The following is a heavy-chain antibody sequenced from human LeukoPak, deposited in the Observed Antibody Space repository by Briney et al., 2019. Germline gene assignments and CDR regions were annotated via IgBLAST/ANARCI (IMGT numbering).Heavy chain of an antibody. CDR2: VRSDGGSE. CDR3: AKDRYSTSSTFTINPFDY. Sequence: GGSLRLSCAASGFTFSDYGMHWVRQAPGKGLEWVAFVRSDGGSEYYADSVRGRFSISRDNSKRTVDLQMNSLRLEDTAIYYCAKDRYSTSSTFTINPFDYWGQGILVTVSS. J-gene: IGHJ4*02. CDR1: GFTFSDYG. D-gene: IGHD2-2*01. V-gene: IGHV3-30*02.